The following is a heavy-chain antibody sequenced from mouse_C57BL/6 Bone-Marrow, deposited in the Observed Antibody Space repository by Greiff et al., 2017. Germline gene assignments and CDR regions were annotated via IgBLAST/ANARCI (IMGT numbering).Heavy chain of an antibody. CDR3: ARKITTVVAPYYFDY. CDR1: GYAFSSSW. D-gene: IGHD1-1*01. J-gene: IGHJ2*01. V-gene: IGHV1-82*01. CDR2: IYPGDGDT. Sequence: QVQLQQSGPELVKPGASVKISCKASGYAFSSSWMNWVKQRPGKGLEWIGRIYPGDGDTNYNGKFKGKATLTADKSSSTAYMQLSSLTSEDSAVYFCARKITTVVAPYYFDYWGQGTTLTVSS.